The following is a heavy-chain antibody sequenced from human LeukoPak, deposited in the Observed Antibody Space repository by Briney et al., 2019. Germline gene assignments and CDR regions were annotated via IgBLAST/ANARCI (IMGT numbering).Heavy chain of an antibody. Sequence: RASVKVSCKASGYSFTSYGISWVRQAPGQGLEWMGWISAYSGKTNYAQNLQGRVTMTKDTSTSTAYMELRSLRSDDTAVYYCARGYSGYAPYDYWGQGTLVTVSS. CDR2: ISAYSGKT. D-gene: IGHD5-12*01. V-gene: IGHV1-18*01. J-gene: IGHJ4*02. CDR3: ARGYSGYAPYDY. CDR1: GYSFTSYG.